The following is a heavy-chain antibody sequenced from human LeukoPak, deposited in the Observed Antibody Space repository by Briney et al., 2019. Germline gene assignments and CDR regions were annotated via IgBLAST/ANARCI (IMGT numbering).Heavy chain of an antibody. J-gene: IGHJ4*02. CDR3: ARLRRGY. Sequence: GGSLRLSCAASGLTVSRNHMSWVRQAPGKGLEWVSLIKSDGTTEYADSVKGRFTISRDNSKNTLFLQMNSLRVEDTAVYYCARLRRGYWGRGTPVTVSS. V-gene: IGHV3-53*01. CDR1: GLTVSRNH. CDR2: IKSDGTT.